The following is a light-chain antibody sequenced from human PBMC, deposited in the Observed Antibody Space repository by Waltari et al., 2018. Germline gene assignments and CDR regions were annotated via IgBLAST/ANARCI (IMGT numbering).Light chain of an antibody. Sequence: QSVVTQPPSASGNPGQTITISCSGSRSNIGSNYVFLYQQLPGTAPKLLIYRTYQRHSGVPDRFLGSKSGTSASLTISGLRPEDESDYYCATWDDRLSGPVFGGGTKLTVL. CDR3: ATWDDRLSGPV. J-gene: IGLJ2*01. V-gene: IGLV1-47*01. CDR2: RTY. CDR1: RSNIGSNY.